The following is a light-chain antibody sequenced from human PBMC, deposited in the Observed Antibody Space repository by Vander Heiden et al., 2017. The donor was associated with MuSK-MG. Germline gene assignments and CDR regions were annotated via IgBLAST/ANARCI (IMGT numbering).Light chain of an antibody. CDR2: GAS. V-gene: IGKV3-15*01. CDR3: QQYKNWPPYT. J-gene: IGKJ2*01. CDR1: QSVSSN. Sequence: EIVMTQSPATLSVSPGERATLSCRASQSVSSNLAWYQQKPGQAPRLLIYGASTRATGIPARFSGSGYGTEFTLTISSRQSEDFAVYYCQQYKNWPPYTFVQGTKLEIK.